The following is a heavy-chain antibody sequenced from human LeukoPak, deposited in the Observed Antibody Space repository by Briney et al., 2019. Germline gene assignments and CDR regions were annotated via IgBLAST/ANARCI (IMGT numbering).Heavy chain of an antibody. CDR1: GGSITNYY. J-gene: IGHJ4*02. Sequence: SETLSLTCTVSGGSITNYYWSWIRQPAGKGLEWIGRIYITGSTNYNPSLKSRVTMSVDTSKNQFSLKLSSVTAADTAVYYCARGSSSSWYGYWGQGTLVTVSS. D-gene: IGHD6-13*01. CDR2: IYITGST. CDR3: ARGSSSSWYGY. V-gene: IGHV4-4*07.